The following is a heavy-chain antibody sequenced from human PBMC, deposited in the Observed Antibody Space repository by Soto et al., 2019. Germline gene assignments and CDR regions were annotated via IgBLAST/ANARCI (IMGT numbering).Heavy chain of an antibody. CDR2: INHSGST. CDR3: ARLLRRKYYYYGMDV. Sequence: SETLSLTCAVYGGSFSGYYWSWIRQPPGKGLEWIGEINHSGSTNYNPSLKSRVTISVDTSKNQFSLKLSSVTAADTAVYYCARLLRRKYYYYGMDVWGQGTTVTVSS. J-gene: IGHJ6*02. V-gene: IGHV4-34*01. CDR1: GGSFSGYY. D-gene: IGHD6-25*01.